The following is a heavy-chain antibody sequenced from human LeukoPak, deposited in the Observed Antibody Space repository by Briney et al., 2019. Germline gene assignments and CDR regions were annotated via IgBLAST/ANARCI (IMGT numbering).Heavy chain of an antibody. V-gene: IGHV4-4*08. Sequence: PSETLSLTCTVSGCSITGYHWSWIRQPPGKGLEWIGYIYSSGSTEYKPSLKSRATISADTSKNQFSVKLTSVTAADTAIYYCARRNDFDIWGQGTMVTVSS. CDR2: IYSSGST. J-gene: IGHJ3*02. CDR3: ARRNDFDI. CDR1: GCSITGYH.